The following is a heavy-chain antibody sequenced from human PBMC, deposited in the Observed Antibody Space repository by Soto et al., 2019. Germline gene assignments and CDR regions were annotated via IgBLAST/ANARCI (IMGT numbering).Heavy chain of an antibody. CDR3: AKNRGLGYIGSDLAVGGPYSYMGV. CDR1: GFTFSSFG. D-gene: IGHD5-12*01. J-gene: IGHJ6*03. Sequence: GGSLRLSWAAFGFTFSSFGMHWVRKAPGKGLEWVAVILFDGSNKYYEDSGKGRLTISRENSKNTLYLKMNSLRAEDTPVYYWAKNRGLGYIGSDLAVGGPYSYMGVWGKGTTVTVS. V-gene: IGHV3-30*18. CDR2: ILFDGSNK.